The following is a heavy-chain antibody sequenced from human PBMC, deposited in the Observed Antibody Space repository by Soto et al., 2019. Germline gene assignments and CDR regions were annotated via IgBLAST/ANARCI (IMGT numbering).Heavy chain of an antibody. D-gene: IGHD3-3*01. V-gene: IGHV3-33*01. CDR2: IWYDGSNK. J-gene: IGHJ4*02. CDR3: ARDDFWSGYRSFDY. CDR1: GFTFSSYG. Sequence: QVQLVESGGGVVQPGRSLRLSCAASGFTFSSYGMHWVRQAPGKGLEWVAVIWYDGSNKYYADSVKGRFTISRDNSKNTLYLQMNSLRAEDTAVYYCARDDFWSGYRSFDYWGQGTLVTVSS.